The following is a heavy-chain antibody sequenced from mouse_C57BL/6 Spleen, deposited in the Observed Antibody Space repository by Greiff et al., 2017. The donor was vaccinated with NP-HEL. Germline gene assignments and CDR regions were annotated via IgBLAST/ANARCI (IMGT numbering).Heavy chain of an antibody. Sequence: VQLQQSGAELVKPGASVKISCKASGYAFSSYWMNWVKQRPGKGLEWIGQIYPGDGDTNYNGKFKGKATLTADKSSSTAYMQLSSLTSEDSAVYFCARRVTTVVAPYWYFDVWGTRTTVTVSS. J-gene: IGHJ1*03. D-gene: IGHD1-1*01. CDR1: GYAFSSYW. CDR2: IYPGDGDT. CDR3: ARRVTTVVAPYWYFDV. V-gene: IGHV1-80*01.